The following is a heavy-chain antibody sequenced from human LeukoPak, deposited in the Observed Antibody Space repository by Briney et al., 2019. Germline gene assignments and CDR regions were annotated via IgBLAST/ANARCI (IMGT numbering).Heavy chain of an antibody. CDR2: ISSSGSTI. J-gene: IGHJ4*02. Sequence: AGGSLRLSCAASGFTFSSYEMNWVRQAPGKGLEWVSYISSSGSTIYYAASVKGRFTISRDNAKNSLYLQMNSLRAEDTAVYCCARDVRRWLQFDYWGQGTLVTVSS. V-gene: IGHV3-48*03. CDR3: ARDVRRWLQFDY. D-gene: IGHD5-24*01. CDR1: GFTFSSYE.